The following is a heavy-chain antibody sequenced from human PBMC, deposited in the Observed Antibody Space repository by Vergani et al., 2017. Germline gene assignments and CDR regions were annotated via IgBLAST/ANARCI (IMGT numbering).Heavy chain of an antibody. CDR2: INHSGST. V-gene: IGHV4-34*01. CDR1: GGSFSGYY. J-gene: IGHJ4*02. CDR3: ARSYYDSSGYYFHY. Sequence: QVQLQQWGAGLLKPSETLCLTCAVYGGSFSGYYWSWIRQPPGKGLEWIGEINHSGSTNYNPSLKSRVTISVDTSKNQFSLKLSSVTAADTAVYYCARSYYDSSGYYFHYWGQGTLVTVSS. D-gene: IGHD3-22*01.